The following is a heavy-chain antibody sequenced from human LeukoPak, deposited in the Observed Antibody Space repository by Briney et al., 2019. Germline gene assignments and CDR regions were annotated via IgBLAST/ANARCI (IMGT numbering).Heavy chain of an antibody. CDR2: ISYDGSNK. V-gene: IGHV3-30*18. CDR1: GFTFSSYG. Sequence: GGSLRLSCAASGFTFSSYGMHWVRQAPGKGLEWVAVISYDGSNKYYADSVKGRFTISRDNSKNTLYLQMNSLRAEDTAVYYCAKGELTGVAMDWFDPWGQGTLVTVSS. D-gene: IGHD7-27*01. J-gene: IGHJ5*02. CDR3: AKGELTGVAMDWFDP.